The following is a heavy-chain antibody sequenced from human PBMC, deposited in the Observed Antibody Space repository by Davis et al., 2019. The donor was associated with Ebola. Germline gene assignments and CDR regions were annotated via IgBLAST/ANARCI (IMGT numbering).Heavy chain of an antibody. CDR1: GGSIRGSSFL. J-gene: IGHJ4*02. V-gene: IGHV4-39*02. CDR3: ARDTVLWFGELLYSPRYYFDY. CDR2: IFYSGST. D-gene: IGHD3-10*01. Sequence: MPSETLSLTCTVSGGSIRGSSFLWGWIRQPPGKGLEWIGTIFYSGSTYYNPSLKSRVTISVDTSKNQFSVKLSSVTAADTAVYYCARDTVLWFGELLYSPRYYFDYWGQGTLVSVSS.